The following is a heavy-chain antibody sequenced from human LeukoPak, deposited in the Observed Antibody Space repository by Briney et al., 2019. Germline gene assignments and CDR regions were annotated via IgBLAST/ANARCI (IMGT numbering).Heavy chain of an antibody. J-gene: IGHJ4*02. V-gene: IGHV1-2*02. CDR1: GYTFTGYY. CDR3: ARDWLHTYDY. CDR2: INPNSGGT. D-gene: IGHD5-18*01. Sequence: ASVKVSCKASGYTFTGYYMHWVRQAPGQGLEWMGWINPNSGGTNYAQKFQGRVTMTRDTSTATAYMELRSLISDDTAVYYCARDWLHTYDYWGQGTLVTVSS.